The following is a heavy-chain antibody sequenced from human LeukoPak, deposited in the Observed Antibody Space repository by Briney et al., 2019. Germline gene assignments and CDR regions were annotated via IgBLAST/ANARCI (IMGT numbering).Heavy chain of an antibody. V-gene: IGHV4-4*07. J-gene: IGHJ4*02. CDR1: GGSVNSYY. D-gene: IGHD1-26*01. Sequence: PSETLSLTCTVSGGSVNSYYWSWIRQPAGKGLEWIGRIYTSGSTTYNPSLKSRVTMSVDTSKNQFSLKLSSVTAADTAVYYCAASPSGSQFGYWGQGTLVTVSS. CDR3: AASPSGSQFGY. CDR2: IYTSGST.